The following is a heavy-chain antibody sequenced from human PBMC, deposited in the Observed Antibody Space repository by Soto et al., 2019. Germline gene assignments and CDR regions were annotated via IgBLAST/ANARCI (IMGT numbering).Heavy chain of an antibody. Sequence: GESLKISCKGSGYSFTSYWIGWVRQMPGKGLEWMGIIYPGDSDTRYSPSFQGQVTISADKSISTAYLQWSSLKASDTAMYYCARPNGRIAAAGTPPAWYFDYWGQGTLVTVSS. CDR3: ARPNGRIAAAGTPPAWYFDY. CDR2: IYPGDSDT. J-gene: IGHJ4*02. V-gene: IGHV5-51*01. CDR1: GYSFTSYW. D-gene: IGHD6-13*01.